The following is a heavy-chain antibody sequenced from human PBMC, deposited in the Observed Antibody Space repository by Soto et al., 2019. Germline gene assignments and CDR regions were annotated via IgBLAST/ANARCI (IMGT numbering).Heavy chain of an antibody. V-gene: IGHV3-15*07. J-gene: IGHJ4*02. Sequence: EVQLVESGGGLVKSGGSLRLSCAASGFTFNNAWMNWVRQAPGKGLEWVGRIKSRTDGGTTDYAAPVKDRFTISRDDSKNTLYLQMNSLKTEDTAMYYCTTERDDSSGYAPNYWGQGPLVTVYS. CDR1: GFTFNNAW. CDR2: IKSRTDGGTT. D-gene: IGHD3-22*01. CDR3: TTERDDSSGYAPNY.